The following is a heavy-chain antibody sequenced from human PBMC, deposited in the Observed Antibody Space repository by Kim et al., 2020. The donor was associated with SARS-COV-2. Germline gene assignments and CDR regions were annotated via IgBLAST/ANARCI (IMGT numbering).Heavy chain of an antibody. D-gene: IGHD1-1*01. Sequence: GGSLRLSCAASGFTFRTYWINWVRQAPGKGLVWVSRISGDEATTHYADSVKGRFTLSRDNAENTVYLQMNSLRGEDTAVYYCARGMFRNGLDVWGQGTTVTVSS. CDR1: GFTFRTYW. V-gene: IGHV3-74*01. CDR3: ARGMFRNGLDV. CDR2: ISGDEATT. J-gene: IGHJ6*02.